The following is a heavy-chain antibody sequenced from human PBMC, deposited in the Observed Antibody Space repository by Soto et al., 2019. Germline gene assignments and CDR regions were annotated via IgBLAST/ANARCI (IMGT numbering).Heavy chain of an antibody. CDR3: ARSITMVRGPLCY. Sequence: ASVKVSCKASGYTFTSYAMHWVRQAPGQGLEWMGWISAYNGNTNYAQKLQGRVTMTTDTSTSTAYMELRSLRSDDTAVYYCARSITMVRGPLCYWGQGTLVXVSS. J-gene: IGHJ4*02. CDR1: GYTFTSYA. D-gene: IGHD3-10*01. CDR2: ISAYNGNT. V-gene: IGHV1-18*01.